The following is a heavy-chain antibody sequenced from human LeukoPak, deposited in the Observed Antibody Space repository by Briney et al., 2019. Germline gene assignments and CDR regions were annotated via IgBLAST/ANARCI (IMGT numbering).Heavy chain of an antibody. CDR2: IYYSGST. Sequence: SETLSLTCTVSGGSISSSSYYWGWLRQPPGKGLEWIGSIYYSGSTYYNPSLKSRVTISVDTSKNRFSLKLSSVTAADTAVYYCARGPLAAAGTPPDYWGQGTLVTVSS. CDR1: GGSISSSSYY. D-gene: IGHD6-13*01. J-gene: IGHJ4*02. CDR3: ARGPLAAAGTPPDY. V-gene: IGHV4-39*07.